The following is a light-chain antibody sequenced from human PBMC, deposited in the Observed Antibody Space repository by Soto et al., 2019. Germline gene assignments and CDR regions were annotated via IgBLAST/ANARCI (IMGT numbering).Light chain of an antibody. V-gene: IGLV2-8*01. J-gene: IGLJ1*01. Sequence: QSALTQPPSASGSPGQSVTLSCTGSSNDVGAYNYVSWYQQHPGKAPKLIIYEVTKRPSGVPDRFSGSKSGNTASLTVSGLQADDEADYFCGSDAGSDNYAFGTGTKVTVL. CDR1: SNDVGAYNY. CDR2: EVT. CDR3: GSDAGSDNYA.